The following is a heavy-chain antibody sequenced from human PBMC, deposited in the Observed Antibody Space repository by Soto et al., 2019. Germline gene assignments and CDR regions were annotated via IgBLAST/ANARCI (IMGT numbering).Heavy chain of an antibody. CDR1: GFIFSSYA. CDR2: ISYYGSNK. CDR3: AKSTKQLVDY. D-gene: IGHD6-13*01. J-gene: IGHJ4*02. Sequence: GGSLRLSCAASGFIFSSYAMSWVRQAPGKGLEWVAVISYYGSNKYYADSVKCRFTISRDNSKNTLYLQMNSLRAEDTAVYYCAKSTKQLVDYWGQGTLVTVSS. V-gene: IGHV3-30*18.